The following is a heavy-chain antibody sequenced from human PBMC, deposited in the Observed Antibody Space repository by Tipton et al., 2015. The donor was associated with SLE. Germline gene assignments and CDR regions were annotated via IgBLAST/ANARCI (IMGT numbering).Heavy chain of an antibody. CDR3: VRVAFWNGYYRFDR. CDR1: GFAVSNTY. V-gene: IGHV3-53*01. CDR2: IYSGGGT. D-gene: IGHD3-3*01. J-gene: IGHJ4*02. Sequence: GSLRLSCAASGFAVSNTYMTWVRQAPGKGPEWVSLIYSGGGTSYADSVQGRFTVSRDNSKNTLSLQMNSLRAEDTAAYYCVRVAFWNGYYRFDRWGQGILVTVST.